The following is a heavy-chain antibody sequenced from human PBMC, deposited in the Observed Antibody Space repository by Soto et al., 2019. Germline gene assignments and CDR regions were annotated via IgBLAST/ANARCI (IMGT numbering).Heavy chain of an antibody. D-gene: IGHD2-15*01. CDR2: ISNSGST. V-gene: IGHV4-61*01. CDR3: VRRKSGGTWLDP. J-gene: IGHJ5*02. CDR1: GASVTTPTYY. Sequence: QGQLQESGPGLVKPSETLSLTCIVSGASVTTPTYYWTWIRQPPGQGLEWIGYISNSGSTNYNPSLKSRINISAETSKNHFFLTWIFVSAAGTAVYYCVRRKSGGTWLDPWGQGTLVTVS.